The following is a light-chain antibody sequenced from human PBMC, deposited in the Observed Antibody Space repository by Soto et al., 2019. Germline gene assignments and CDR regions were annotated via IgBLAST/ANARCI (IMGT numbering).Light chain of an antibody. CDR1: QGISNY. CDR3: QKYNSAPLT. Sequence: DIQMTQSPSSLSASVGDRVTITCRASQGISNYLSWYQQKPGKVPKLLIYAASTLQSGVPSRFSGSGSGTDFILTISSLLPEDVATYYCQKYNSAPLTFGGGTKVEIK. J-gene: IGKJ4*01. CDR2: AAS. V-gene: IGKV1-27*01.